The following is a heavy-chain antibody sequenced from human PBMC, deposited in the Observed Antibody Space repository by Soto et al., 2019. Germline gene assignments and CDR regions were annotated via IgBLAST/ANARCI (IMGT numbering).Heavy chain of an antibody. D-gene: IGHD3-16*02. CDR2: ISGSGAMT. Sequence: PGGSLRLSCAASGFTFDSYAMTWVRLTPGKGLEWVSTISGSGAMTYHADSVKGRFTVSRDNSRNTLYLQMNGLSAEDTAIYYCAKNFGYRYSYDMGATWGQGTLVTVSS. J-gene: IGHJ5*02. CDR3: AKNFGYRYSYDMGAT. V-gene: IGHV3-23*01. CDR1: GFTFDSYA.